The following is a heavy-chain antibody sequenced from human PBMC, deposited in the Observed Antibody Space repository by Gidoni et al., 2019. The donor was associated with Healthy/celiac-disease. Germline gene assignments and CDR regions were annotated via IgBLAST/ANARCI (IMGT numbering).Heavy chain of an antibody. J-gene: IGHJ5*02. D-gene: IGHD6-19*01. CDR2: IYYSGST. CDR3: ARHSPSAVAALNWFDP. CDR1: GGSISSSSYY. Sequence: QLQLQESGPGLVKPSETLSLTCTVSGGSISSSSYYWGWIRQPPGKGLEWIGSIYYSGSTYYNPSLKSRVTISVDTSKNQFSLKLSSVTAADTAVYYCARHSPSAVAALNWFDPWGQGTLVTVSS. V-gene: IGHV4-39*01.